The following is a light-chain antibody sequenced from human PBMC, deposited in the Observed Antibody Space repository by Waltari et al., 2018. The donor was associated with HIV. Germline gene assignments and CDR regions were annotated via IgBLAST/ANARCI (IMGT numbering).Light chain of an antibody. Sequence: SHELTQPPSVSMSPGQTASITCSGDYLGDKYASWYQQKPGQSPVLVIYQDDKRPSGIPERFSGSNSGNTATLTITGTQAMDEADYYCQAWDSSTVLFGGGTKLTVL. CDR2: QDD. J-gene: IGLJ2*01. CDR3: QAWDSSTVL. CDR1: YLGDKY. V-gene: IGLV3-1*01.